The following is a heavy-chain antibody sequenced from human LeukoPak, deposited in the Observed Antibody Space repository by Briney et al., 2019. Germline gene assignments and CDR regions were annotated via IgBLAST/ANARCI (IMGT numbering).Heavy chain of an antibody. J-gene: IGHJ6*03. Sequence: PSETLSLTCAVYGGSFSGYYWSWIRQPPGKGLEWIGEINHSGSTNYNPSLKSRVTISVDTSKNQFSLKLSSVTAADTAVYYCSRASMYGWGSGGYYSSSSMDVWGKGTTVTVS. D-gene: IGHD3-10*01. CDR3: SRASMYGWGSGGYYSSSSMDV. CDR1: GGSFSGYY. V-gene: IGHV4-34*01. CDR2: INHSGST.